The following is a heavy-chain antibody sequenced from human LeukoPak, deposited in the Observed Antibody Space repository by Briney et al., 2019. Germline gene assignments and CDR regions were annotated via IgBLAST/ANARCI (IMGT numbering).Heavy chain of an antibody. J-gene: IGHJ5*02. CDR1: GGSLSGDY. D-gene: IGHD3-16*01. CDR3: ARGFGNVRGVT. Sequence: SETLSLTRAVYGGSLSGDYWSWIRQPPGKGLEWIGEINHGGNTNYNPSLESRASLSVDTSRNQISLRLSSVTAADTAVYYCARGFGNVRGVTWGQGTLVTVSS. CDR2: INHGGNT. V-gene: IGHV4-34*01.